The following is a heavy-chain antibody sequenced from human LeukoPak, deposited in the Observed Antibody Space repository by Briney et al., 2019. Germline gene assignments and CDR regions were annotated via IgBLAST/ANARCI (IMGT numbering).Heavy chain of an antibody. V-gene: IGHV5-10-1*01. CDR1: GYSFTSYW. J-gene: IGHJ4*02. D-gene: IGHD2-2*01. CDR3: ARHADCSNTSCYVDFDY. Sequence: GESLKISCKGSGYSFTSYWISWVRQMPGKGLEWMGRIDPSDSYTNYSPSFQDHVTISADKSISTAYLQWSSLKASDTAMYYCARHADCSNTSCYVDFDYWGQGTLVTVSS. CDR2: IDPSDSYT.